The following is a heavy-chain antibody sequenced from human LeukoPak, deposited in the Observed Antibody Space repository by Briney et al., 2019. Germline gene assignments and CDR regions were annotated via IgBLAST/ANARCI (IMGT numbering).Heavy chain of an antibody. CDR3: AKVSTFVVVPAAILDY. J-gene: IGHJ4*02. Sequence: PGGFLRLSCAASGFTFSSYAMSWVRQAPGKGLEWVSAISGSGGSTYYADSVKGRFTISRDNSKNTLYLQMNSLRAEDTAVYYCAKVSTFVVVPAAILDYWGQGTLVTVSS. D-gene: IGHD2-2*02. CDR2: ISGSGGST. CDR1: GFTFSSYA. V-gene: IGHV3-23*01.